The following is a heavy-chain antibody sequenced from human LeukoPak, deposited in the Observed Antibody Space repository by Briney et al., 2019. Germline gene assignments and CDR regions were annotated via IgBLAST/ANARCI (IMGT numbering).Heavy chain of an antibody. D-gene: IGHD6-19*01. J-gene: IGHJ3*02. V-gene: IGHV1-69*13. CDR3: ASEGIAVAGIPMGVVDI. Sequence: PGASVTVSCKASGGTFSSYAISWVRQAPGQGLEWMGGIIPIFGTANYAQKFQGRVTITADESTSTAYMELSSLRSEDTAVYYCASEGIAVAGIPMGVVDIWGQGTMVTVSS. CDR2: IIPIFGTA. CDR1: GGTFSSYA.